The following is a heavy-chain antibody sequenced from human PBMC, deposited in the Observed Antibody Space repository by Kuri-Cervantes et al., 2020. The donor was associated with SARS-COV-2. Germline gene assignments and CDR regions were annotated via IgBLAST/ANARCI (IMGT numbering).Heavy chain of an antibody. Sequence: GSLRLSCAASGFTFSSYWMSWIRQPPGKGLEWIGEINHSGSTNYNPSLKSRVTISVDTSKNQFSLKLSSVTAADTAVYYCASPPMEQLVEGGLEYFQHWGQGTLVTVSS. CDR3: ASPPMEQLVEGGLEYFQH. CDR1: GFTFSSYW. CDR2: INHSGST. V-gene: IGHV4-34*01. J-gene: IGHJ1*01. D-gene: IGHD6-13*01.